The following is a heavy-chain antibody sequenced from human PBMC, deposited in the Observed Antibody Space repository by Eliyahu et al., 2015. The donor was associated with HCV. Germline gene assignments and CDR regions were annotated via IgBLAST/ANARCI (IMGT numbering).Heavy chain of an antibody. Sequence: QLQMQESGPGLVKSSETLSLTCTVSGCSISSSXXYWXWXXXPPGKGLEWIGXIYYSGSTYYNPSLKSRVTISVDTSKNQFSLNLSSVTAADTAVYYCARATYSGYDYFRIDCSGGICYYFDYWGQGTLVTVSS. D-gene: IGHD5-12*01. J-gene: IGHJ4*02. CDR3: ARATYSGYDYFRIDCSGGICYYFDY. CDR1: GCSISSSXXY. V-gene: IGHV4-39*01. CDR2: IYYSGST.